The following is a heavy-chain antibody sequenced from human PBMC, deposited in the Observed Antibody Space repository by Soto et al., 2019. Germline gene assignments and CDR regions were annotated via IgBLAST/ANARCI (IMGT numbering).Heavy chain of an antibody. V-gene: IGHV3-30-3*01. CDR2: ISYDGSNK. J-gene: IGHJ4*02. CDR3: ARDLRRIVVVVAEYYFDY. Sequence: QVQLVESGGGVVQPGRSLRLSCAASGFTFSSYAMHWVRQAPGKGLEWVAVISYDGSNKYYADSVKGRFTISRDNSKNTLYLQMNSLRAEDTAVYYCARDLRRIVVVVAEYYFDYLGQGTLVTVSS. D-gene: IGHD2-15*01. CDR1: GFTFSSYA.